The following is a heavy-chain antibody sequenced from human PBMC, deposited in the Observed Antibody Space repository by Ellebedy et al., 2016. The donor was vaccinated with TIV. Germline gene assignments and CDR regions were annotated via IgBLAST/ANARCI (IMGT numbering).Heavy chain of an antibody. J-gene: IGHJ4*02. CDR1: GFTFSSYA. V-gene: IGHV3-30-3*01. D-gene: IGHD1-1*01. Sequence: GESLKISCAASGFTFSSYAMHWVRQAPGKGLEWVAVISYDGSNKYYADSVKGRFTISRDNSKNTLYLQMNSLRAEDTAVYYCARDLEGGYFDYWGQGTLVTVSS. CDR3: ARDLEGGYFDY. CDR2: ISYDGSNK.